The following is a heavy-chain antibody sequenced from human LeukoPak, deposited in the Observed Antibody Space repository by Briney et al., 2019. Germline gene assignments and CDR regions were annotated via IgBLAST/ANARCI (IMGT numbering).Heavy chain of an antibody. J-gene: IGHJ4*02. V-gene: IGHV3-23*01. CDR3: AKEGVATAHFDL. CDR1: GFTFSSCA. D-gene: IGHD5-12*01. Sequence: GGSLRLSCAASGFTFSSCAMSWVRQAPGKRREWVSDISGSGGSTYYADSVKGRFTISRDNSKTALYLQMHSLRGEDTAVYFCAKEGVATAHFDLWGQGTLVPVFS. CDR2: ISGSGGST.